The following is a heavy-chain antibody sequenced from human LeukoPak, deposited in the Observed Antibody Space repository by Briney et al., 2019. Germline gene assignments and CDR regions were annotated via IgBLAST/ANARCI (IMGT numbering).Heavy chain of an antibody. V-gene: IGHV4-59*11. D-gene: IGHD2-15*01. CDR3: ARDIVDCRNPGNRFDP. CDR1: VGSISSHL. CDR2: ILYSGNT. J-gene: IGHJ5*02. Sequence: SETLSLTCTVSVGSISSHLWSWIRQPPGKGLEWIGYILYSGNTNYNPSLKSRVTMSVDTSKNQFSLRLSSVTAADTAMDYCARDIVDCRNPGNRFDPWGQGTLVTVSS.